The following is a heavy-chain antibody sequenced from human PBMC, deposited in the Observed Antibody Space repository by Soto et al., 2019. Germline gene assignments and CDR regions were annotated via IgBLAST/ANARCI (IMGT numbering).Heavy chain of an antibody. Sequence: QMQLVQSGPEVKKPGTSVKVSCKASGFTFTSSAMQWVRQARGQRLEWIGWIVVGSGNTNYAQKFQERVTITRDMFTCTAYMELSSVRSEDTAVYYCAAAEYYYDRSGYYYSPYNWVDPWGQWSLVSVSS. J-gene: IGHJ5*02. D-gene: IGHD3-22*01. CDR1: GFTFTSSA. V-gene: IGHV1-58*02. CDR3: AAAEYYYDRSGYYYSPYNWVDP. CDR2: IVVGSGNT.